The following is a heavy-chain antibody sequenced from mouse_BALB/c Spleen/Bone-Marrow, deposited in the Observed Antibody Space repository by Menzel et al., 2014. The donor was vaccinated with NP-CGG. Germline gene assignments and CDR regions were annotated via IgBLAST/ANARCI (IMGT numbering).Heavy chain of an antibody. Sequence: VQLQQSGAELVKPGASVKLSCTASGFNIKDTYMHWVKQRPEQGLEWIGRIDPANGNTKYDPKFQGKATITADTSSNTAYLQLSSLTPEDTAVYYCARSGYGSCLFACWGQGTLVTVSA. D-gene: IGHD1-1*01. CDR2: IDPANGNT. J-gene: IGHJ3*01. CDR3: ARSGYGSCLFAC. CDR1: GFNIKDTY. V-gene: IGHV14-3*02.